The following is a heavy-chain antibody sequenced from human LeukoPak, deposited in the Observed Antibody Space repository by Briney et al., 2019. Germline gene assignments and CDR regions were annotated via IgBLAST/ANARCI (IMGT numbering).Heavy chain of an antibody. CDR2: IYYSGST. Sequence: SETLSLTCTVSGGSISSSGYYWGWIRQPPGKGLEWIASIYYSGSTNYNPSLKSRVTISVDTSKNQFSLKLSSVTAADTAVYYCARGFWSSSSSHYYYYYMDVWGKGTTVTVSS. CDR1: GGSISSSGYY. V-gene: IGHV4-39*07. D-gene: IGHD6-6*01. J-gene: IGHJ6*03. CDR3: ARGFWSSSSSHYYYYYMDV.